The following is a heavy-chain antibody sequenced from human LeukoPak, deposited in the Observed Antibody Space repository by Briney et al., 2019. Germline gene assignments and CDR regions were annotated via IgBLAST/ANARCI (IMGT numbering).Heavy chain of an antibody. CDR1: GYTLTELS. CDR2: FDPEDGET. V-gene: IGHV1-24*01. Sequence: ASVKVSCKVSGYTLTELSMHWVRQAPGKGLEWMGGFDPEDGETIYAQKFQGRVTMTEDTSTDTAYMELSSLSSEDTAVYYCATLTGDLSAFDYWGQGTLVTVSS. J-gene: IGHJ4*02. CDR3: ATLTGDLSAFDY. D-gene: IGHD7-27*01.